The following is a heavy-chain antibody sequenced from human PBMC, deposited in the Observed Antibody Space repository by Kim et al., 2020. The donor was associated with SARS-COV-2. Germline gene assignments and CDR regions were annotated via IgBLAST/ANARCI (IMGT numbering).Heavy chain of an antibody. Sequence: GESLKISCKGSGYSFTSYWIGWVRQMPGKGLEWMGIIYPGDSDTRYSPSFQGQVTISADKSISTAYLQWSSLKASDTAMYYCARAYCGGDCYSWACDYWGQGTLVTVSS. CDR2: IYPGDSDT. J-gene: IGHJ4*02. D-gene: IGHD2-21*01. CDR1: GYSFTSYW. CDR3: ARAYCGGDCYSWACDY. V-gene: IGHV5-51*01.